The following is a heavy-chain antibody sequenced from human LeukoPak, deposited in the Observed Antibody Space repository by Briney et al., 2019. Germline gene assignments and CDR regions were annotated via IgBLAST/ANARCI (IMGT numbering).Heavy chain of an antibody. CDR1: GFTFSSYG. V-gene: IGHV3-30*02. CDR3: AKDRTALTVTTPDY. J-gene: IGHJ4*02. D-gene: IGHD4-17*01. CDR2: IRYDGSNK. Sequence: PGGSLRLSCAASGFTFSSYGMHWVRQAPGKGLEWVAFIRYDGSNKYYADSVKGRFTISRDNSKNTLYLQMNRLRAEDTAVYYCAKDRTALTVTTPDYWGQGTLVTVSS.